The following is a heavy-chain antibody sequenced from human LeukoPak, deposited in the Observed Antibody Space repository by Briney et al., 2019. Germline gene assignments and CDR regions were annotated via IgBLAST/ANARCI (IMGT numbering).Heavy chain of an antibody. CDR3: AKAQWELLSWYFDL. D-gene: IGHD1-26*01. CDR1: GFTFSSYA. Sequence: GGSLRLSCPASGFTFSSYAMSWARQAPGKGLEWVSAISGSGGSTYYADSVKGRFTISRDNSKNTLYLQMNSLRAEDTAVYYCAKAQWELLSWYFDLWGRGTLVTVSS. CDR2: ISGSGGST. V-gene: IGHV3-23*01. J-gene: IGHJ2*01.